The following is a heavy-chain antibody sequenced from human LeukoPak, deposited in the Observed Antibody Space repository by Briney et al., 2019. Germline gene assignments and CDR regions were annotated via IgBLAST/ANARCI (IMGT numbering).Heavy chain of an antibody. CDR3: MATPYYYGMDV. CDR2: IYYSGST. D-gene: IGHD5-24*01. Sequence: KPSETLSLTCTVSSGSISSYYWSWIRQPPGKGLEWIGYIYYSGSTNYNPSLKSRVTISVDTSKNQFSLKLSSVTAADTAVYYCMATPYYYGMDVWGQGTTVTVSS. CDR1: SGSISSYY. V-gene: IGHV4-59*08. J-gene: IGHJ6*02.